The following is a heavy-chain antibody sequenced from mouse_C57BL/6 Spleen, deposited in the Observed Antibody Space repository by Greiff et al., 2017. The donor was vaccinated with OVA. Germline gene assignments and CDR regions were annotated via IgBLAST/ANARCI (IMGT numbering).Heavy chain of an antibody. J-gene: IGHJ1*03. CDR1: GYTFTEYT. CDR3: ARHYYYYGSSPRWWYFDV. V-gene: IGHV1-62-2*01. CDR2: FYPGSGSI. D-gene: IGHD1-1*01. Sequence: VQLQQSGAELVKPGASVKLSCKASGYTFTEYTIHWVKQRSGQGLEWIGWFYPGSGSIQYNEKFKDKATLTADKSSSTVYMELSRLTSEDSAVYFCARHYYYYGSSPRWWYFDVWGTGTTVTVSS.